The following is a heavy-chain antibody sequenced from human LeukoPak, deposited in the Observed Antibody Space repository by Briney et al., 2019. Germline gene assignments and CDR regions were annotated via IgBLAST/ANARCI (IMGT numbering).Heavy chain of an antibody. Sequence: GGSLRLSCAASGFTFSSYGMHWVRQAPGKGLEWVAVIWYDGSNKYYADSVKGRFTISRDNSKNTLYLQMNSLRAEDTAVYYCARDWGEKYYFDYWGQGTLVTVPS. J-gene: IGHJ4*02. CDR1: GFTFSSYG. CDR2: IWYDGSNK. V-gene: IGHV3-33*01. D-gene: IGHD3-16*01. CDR3: ARDWGEKYYFDY.